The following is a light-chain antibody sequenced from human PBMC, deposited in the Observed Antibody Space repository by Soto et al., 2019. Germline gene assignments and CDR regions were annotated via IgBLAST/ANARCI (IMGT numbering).Light chain of an antibody. Sequence: QSALTQPASVSGSPGQSITISCTGTNSDVGGYNSVSWYQQHPGKVPKIMIYDVSIRPSGVPDRFSGSKSGNTASLTISGLQAEDGADYYCSSYTSITALVFGTGTKLTV. CDR3: SSYTSITALV. J-gene: IGLJ1*01. CDR1: NSDVGGYNS. CDR2: DVS. V-gene: IGLV2-14*01.